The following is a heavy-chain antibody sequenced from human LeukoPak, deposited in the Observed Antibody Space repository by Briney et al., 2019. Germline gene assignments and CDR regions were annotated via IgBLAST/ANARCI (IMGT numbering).Heavy chain of an antibody. CDR3: ARDSGNFFVDF. V-gene: IGHV3-7*01. CDR1: GFTFCTYW. CDR2: IKPDGSQK. Sequence: GGSLRLSCAASGFTFCTYWMTWVRQAPGKGLECVANIKPDGSQKFCVDSVKGRFTISRDNAKNSLYLQMNSLGAEDTAVYYCARDSGNFFVDFWGQGTLVTVS. J-gene: IGHJ4*02. D-gene: IGHD1-7*01.